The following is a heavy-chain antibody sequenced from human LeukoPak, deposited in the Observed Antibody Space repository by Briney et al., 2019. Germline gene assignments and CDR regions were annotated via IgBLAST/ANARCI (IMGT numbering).Heavy chain of an antibody. J-gene: IGHJ4*02. CDR2: ISAYNGNT. CDR1: GYTFTSYG. Sequence: ASVKVSCKASGYTFTSYGISWVRQAPGQGLEWMGWISAYNGNTNYAQKFQGRVTMTRDTSISTAYMELSRLRSDDTAVYYCAICSGGSCYRFDYWGQGTLVTVSS. CDR3: AICSGGSCYRFDY. D-gene: IGHD2-15*01. V-gene: IGHV1-18*01.